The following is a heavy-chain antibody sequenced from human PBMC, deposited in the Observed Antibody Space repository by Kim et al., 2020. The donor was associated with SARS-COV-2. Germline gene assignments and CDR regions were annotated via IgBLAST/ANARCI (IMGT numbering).Heavy chain of an antibody. V-gene: IGHV3-20*03. CDR3: TRSADPCIAAAGDY. D-gene: IGHD6-13*01. J-gene: IGHJ4*02. Sequence: YGDSVKGRFTISRDNAKNSLYLQMNSLRAEDTAFYYCTRSADPCIAAAGDYWGQGALVTVSA.